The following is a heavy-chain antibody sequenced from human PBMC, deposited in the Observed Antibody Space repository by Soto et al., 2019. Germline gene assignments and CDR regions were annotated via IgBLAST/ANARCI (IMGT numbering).Heavy chain of an antibody. CDR3: ARGGPYYYDSSGYYEPPSP. V-gene: IGHV1-18*04. D-gene: IGHD3-22*01. J-gene: IGHJ5*02. CDR2: ISAYNGNT. CDR1: GYTFTSYG. Sequence: GASVKVSCKASGYTFTSYGISWVRQAPGQGLEWMGWISAYNGNTNYEQKLQGRVTMTTDTSTSTAYMELKSLRSDDTAVYYCARGGPYYYDSSGYYEPPSPWGQGTLVTVSS.